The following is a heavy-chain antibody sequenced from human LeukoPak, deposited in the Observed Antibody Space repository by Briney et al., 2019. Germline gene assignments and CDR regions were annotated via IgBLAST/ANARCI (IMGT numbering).Heavy chain of an antibody. J-gene: IGHJ6*03. CDR2: IYYSGST. CDR1: GGSISSYY. D-gene: IGHD3-3*01. Sequence: SETLSLTCTVSGGSISSYYWSWIRQPPGKGLEWIGYIYYSGSTNYNPSLKSRVTISVDTSKNQFSLKLSSVTAADTAVYYCARVARITIFGVVIIGHYYYYMDVWGKGTTVTVSS. CDR3: ARVARITIFGVVIIGHYYYYMDV. V-gene: IGHV4-59*12.